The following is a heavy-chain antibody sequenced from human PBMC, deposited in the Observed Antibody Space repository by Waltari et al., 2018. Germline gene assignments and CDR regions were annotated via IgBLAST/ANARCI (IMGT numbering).Heavy chain of an antibody. CDR3: VRESSGWFAMDV. CDR1: GYCFTNYG. CDR2: ISPYNGDT. J-gene: IGHJ6*02. D-gene: IGHD6-19*01. Sequence: QAQLVQSGPEVKKPGASVRLSCKASGYCFTNYGIGWVRQAPGQGLEWMGWISPYNGDTNYAQNLQGRVTVTADTSTGTAHMDLRSLKSEDTAVYYCVRESSGWFAMDVWGQGTTVTVSS. V-gene: IGHV1-18*04.